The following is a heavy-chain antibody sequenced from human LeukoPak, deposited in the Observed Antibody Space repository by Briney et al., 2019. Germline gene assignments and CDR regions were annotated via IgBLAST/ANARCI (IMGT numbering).Heavy chain of an antibody. CDR3: ARGYDSGWVDY. D-gene: IGHD6-25*01. CDR2: IFYRGNA. CDR1: GGSISSYS. J-gene: IGHJ4*02. V-gene: IGHV4-59*01. Sequence: SETLSLTCAVSGGSISSYSWSWIRQPPEKGLEWIGYIFYRGNANYNPSLKGRVTLSVDMSKNRFSLNLTSVTAADTAVYYCARGYDSGWVDYWGQGTLVTVSS.